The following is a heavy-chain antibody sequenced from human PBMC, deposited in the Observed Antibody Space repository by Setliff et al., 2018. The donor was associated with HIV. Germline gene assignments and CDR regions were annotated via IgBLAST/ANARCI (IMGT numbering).Heavy chain of an antibody. Sequence: PGESLKISCKGSGYNFASYWIGWVRQMPGKGLEWMGIIYPGDSNTKYSPSFQGQVTLSADKPIRTTYLQWSSLEASDTAMYYCARLQFLEGYFLDVWGTGTTVTVSS. D-gene: IGHD3-3*01. CDR3: ARLQFLEGYFLDV. CDR1: GYNFASYW. V-gene: IGHV5-51*01. J-gene: IGHJ6*03. CDR2: IYPGDSNT.